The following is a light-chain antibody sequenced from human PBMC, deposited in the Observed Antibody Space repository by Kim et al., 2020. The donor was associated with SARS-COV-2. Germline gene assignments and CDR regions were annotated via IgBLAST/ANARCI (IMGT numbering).Light chain of an antibody. Sequence: SLSPGERATLSCRASPSVSSYLAWYQQKPGQAPRLLIYDAPSRATGIPARFSGSGSGTDFNLTISSLGPEDFAVYYCQQRSNWPYTFGQGTKLEI. J-gene: IGKJ2*01. CDR1: PSVSSY. CDR3: QQRSNWPYT. CDR2: DAP. V-gene: IGKV3-11*01.